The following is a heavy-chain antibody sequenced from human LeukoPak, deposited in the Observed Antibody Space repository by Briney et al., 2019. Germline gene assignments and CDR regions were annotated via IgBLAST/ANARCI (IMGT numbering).Heavy chain of an antibody. J-gene: IGHJ6*03. D-gene: IGHD6-13*01. V-gene: IGHV3-15*01. CDR1: GFTFSNAW. CDR2: IKSKTDGGTT. Sequence: PGGSLRLSCAASGFTFSNAWMSWVRQAPGKGLEWVGRIKSKTDGGTTDYAAPVKGRFTISRDDSKNTLYLQMNSLKTEDTAVYYCTTFGVAAASWDYYYMDVWGKGTTVTVSS. CDR3: TTFGVAAASWDYYYMDV.